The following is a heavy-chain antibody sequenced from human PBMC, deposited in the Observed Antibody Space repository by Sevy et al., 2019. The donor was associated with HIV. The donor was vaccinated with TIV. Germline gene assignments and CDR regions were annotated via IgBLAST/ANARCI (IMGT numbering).Heavy chain of an antibody. CDR3: TRQGPCDGMDF. CDR1: GYSFTSYC. CDR2: FCPGDSDI. Sequence: GESLKISCKISGYSFTSYCIGWVRQMTGKGLEWMGIFCPGDSDISYSPSFQGQVTISADKSISTVYLQWRSLKASDTAMYYCTRQGPCDGMDFWGRGTTVTVSS. J-gene: IGHJ6*02. V-gene: IGHV5-51*01.